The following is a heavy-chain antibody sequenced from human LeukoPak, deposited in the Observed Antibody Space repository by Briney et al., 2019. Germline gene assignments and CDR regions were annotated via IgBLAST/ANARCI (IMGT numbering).Heavy chain of an antibody. V-gene: IGHV3-7*01. CDR3: ARRGGSSSRRSPIDY. CDR1: GFTFSDYW. CDR2: IKQDGSQR. D-gene: IGHD6-6*01. J-gene: IGHJ4*02. Sequence: GGSLRLSCTASGFTFSDYWMTWVRQAPGKGPEWVANIKQDGSQRYYVDSVRGRFSISRDNAKNSLFLQMNGLRAEDTAVYYCARRGGSSSRRSPIDYWGQGTLVTVSS.